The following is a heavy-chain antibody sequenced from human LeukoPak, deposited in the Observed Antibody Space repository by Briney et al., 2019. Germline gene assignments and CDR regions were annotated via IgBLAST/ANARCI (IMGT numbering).Heavy chain of an antibody. D-gene: IGHD4-23*01. CDR2: IYHSGST. Sequence: SETLSLTCAVSGGSISSGGYSWSWIRQPPGKGLAWIGYIYHSGSTYYNPSLKSRVTISVDRSKNQFSLKLSSVTAADTAVYYCARGTNYGGNFDYWGQGTLVTVSS. J-gene: IGHJ4*02. CDR3: ARGTNYGGNFDY. V-gene: IGHV4-30-2*01. CDR1: GGSISSGGYS.